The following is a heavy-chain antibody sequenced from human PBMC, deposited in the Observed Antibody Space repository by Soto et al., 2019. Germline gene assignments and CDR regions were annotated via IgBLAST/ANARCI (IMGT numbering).Heavy chain of an antibody. J-gene: IGHJ4*02. CDR3: TTLRYCSSGSCYRRTYFDY. CDR2: IKSKSDGGTT. Sequence: PGGSLRLSCAACGFSLCNAGVTWARQAPGKGLEWVGRIKSKSDGGTTDYAAPVKGRFTVSRDESKTTVYLQMNSLRTEDTAVYYCTTLRYCSSGSCYRRTYFDYWGQGTLVTVSS. D-gene: IGHD2-2*02. CDR1: GFSLCNAG. V-gene: IGHV3-15*01.